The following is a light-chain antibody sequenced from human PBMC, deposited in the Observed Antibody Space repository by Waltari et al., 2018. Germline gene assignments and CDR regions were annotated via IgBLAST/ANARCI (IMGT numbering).Light chain of an antibody. CDR2: GTS. V-gene: IGKV3-20*01. CDR3: QQYDGEVVT. Sequence: EIVLTQSPGTLSLSPGERATLSCRASQSVTSISLTWYQQKIGQGPRLLIYGTSSRATGIPDRFSGSWSGTDFTLTISRLEPEDFAVYYCQQYDGEVVTFGGGTKVEI. J-gene: IGKJ4*01. CDR1: QSVTSIS.